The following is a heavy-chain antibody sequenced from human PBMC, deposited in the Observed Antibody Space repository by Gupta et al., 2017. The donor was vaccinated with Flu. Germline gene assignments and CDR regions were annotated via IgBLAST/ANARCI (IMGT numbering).Heavy chain of an antibody. J-gene: IGHJ4*02. Sequence: EVQLLESGGGLAQPGGSLRLTCAASGFTFSSYALSWVRQAPGKGLEWVSAISGSGDSTYYADSVKGRFTISRDNSKNTLYLQMSSLRDDDTAVYYCAKEFCSCARCSDDPFDYWGQGTLVTVSS. D-gene: IGHD2-15*01. CDR1: GFTFSSYA. V-gene: IGHV3-23*01. CDR3: AKEFCSCARCSDDPFDY. CDR2: ISGSGDST.